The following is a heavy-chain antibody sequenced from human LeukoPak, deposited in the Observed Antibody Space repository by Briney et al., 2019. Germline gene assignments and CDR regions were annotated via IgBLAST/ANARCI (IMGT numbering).Heavy chain of an antibody. Sequence: SETLSLTCTVSGGSISSSSYYWGWIRQPPGKGLEWIGSIYYSGSTYYNPSLKSRVTISVDTSKSQFSLKLSSVTAADTAVYYCARHQDDSSDYYYTASFDYWGQGTLVTVSS. CDR3: ARHQDDSSDYYYTASFDY. D-gene: IGHD3-22*01. J-gene: IGHJ4*02. V-gene: IGHV4-39*01. CDR2: IYYSGST. CDR1: GGSISSSSYY.